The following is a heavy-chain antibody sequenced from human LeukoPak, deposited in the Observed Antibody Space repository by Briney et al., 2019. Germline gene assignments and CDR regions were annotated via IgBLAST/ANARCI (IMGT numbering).Heavy chain of an antibody. CDR2: IYYIRNT. V-gene: IGHV4-61*08. CDR1: GGSVGSAGYY. CDR3: ARTQSQSGSYRYYFGY. J-gene: IGHJ4*02. Sequence: SETLSLTCTVSGGSVGSAGYYWSWVRQPPGGGLEWIGYIYYIRNTNYNPSLKSRVTMSLDPSKNQFSLKLNSVTAADTAVYYCARTQSQSGSYRYYFGYWGQGTLVTVSS. D-gene: IGHD1-26*01.